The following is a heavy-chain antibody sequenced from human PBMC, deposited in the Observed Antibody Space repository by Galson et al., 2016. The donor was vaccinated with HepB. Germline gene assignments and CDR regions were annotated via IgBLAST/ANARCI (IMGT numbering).Heavy chain of an antibody. Sequence: QSGAEVTKPGESLRISCETSGYSFTSYWITWVRQVPGKGLEWLGKTDPRDSSTHYSPSLQGHVIISSDKSISTAYLQWRSLEASDTAMYYCARHALGSSGWHFLDYWGRGTLVSVSS. J-gene: IGHJ4*02. V-gene: IGHV5-10-1*01. CDR2: TDPRDSST. CDR1: GYSFTSYW. CDR3: ARHALGSSGWHFLDY. D-gene: IGHD6-19*01.